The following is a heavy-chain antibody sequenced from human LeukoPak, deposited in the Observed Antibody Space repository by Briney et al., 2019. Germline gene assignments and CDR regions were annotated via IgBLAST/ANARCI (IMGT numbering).Heavy chain of an antibody. CDR1: RFTFSYYW. D-gene: IGHD3-16*01. J-gene: IGHJ4*02. CDR2: IKQDASDK. V-gene: IGHV3-7*01. CDR3: LGGVAADY. Sequence: QAGGSLRLSCAASRFTFSYYWMTWVRQAPGKGVEWVANIKQDASDKHYADSVKGRFTTSRGNAKNSLYLQMNSLRVEDTAVYYCLGGVAADYWGRGTLVTVSS.